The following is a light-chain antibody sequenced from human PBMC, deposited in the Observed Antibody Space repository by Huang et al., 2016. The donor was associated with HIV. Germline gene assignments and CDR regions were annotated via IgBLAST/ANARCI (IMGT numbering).Light chain of an antibody. Sequence: DIQMTQSPSSLSASVGDRVTITCRASRGISNSLAWYQQQTGKAPKLLLYAASRLQVGVPSIFRGSGSRTDYTLTISSLQPEDSATYDCQQYYNTTLSFGGGTKVEIK. CDR2: AAS. V-gene: IGKV1-NL1*01. CDR3: QQYYNTTLS. J-gene: IGKJ4*01. CDR1: RGISNS.